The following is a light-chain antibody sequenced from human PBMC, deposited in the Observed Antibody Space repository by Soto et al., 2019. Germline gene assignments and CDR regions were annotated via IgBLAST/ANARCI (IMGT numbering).Light chain of an antibody. J-gene: IGKJ5*01. CDR3: QQRSNWPPGFT. CDR1: QSVSSNC. Sequence: EIVLTQSPGTLSLSPWERATLSCRASQSVSSNCLAWYQQKPGQAPRLLIYGASSRATGIPDRFSGSGSGTDFTLTISSLEPEDFAVYYCQQRSNWPPGFTFGQGTRLEIK. V-gene: IGKV3D-20*02. CDR2: GAS.